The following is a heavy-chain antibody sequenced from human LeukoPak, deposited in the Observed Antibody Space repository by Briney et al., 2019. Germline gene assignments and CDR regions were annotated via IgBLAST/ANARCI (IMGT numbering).Heavy chain of an antibody. D-gene: IGHD2-8*01. Sequence: PGGSLRLSCVASELTFSTYSMNWVRQAPVKGLEWVSSISSGGSSIYYANSVRGRFTISRDNAKNSLFLQMNSLSAEDTAVYYCASRQCSNGVCPFQYWGQGTLVTVSS. CDR3: ASRQCSNGVCPFQY. V-gene: IGHV3-21*01. CDR2: ISSGGSSI. CDR1: ELTFSTYS. J-gene: IGHJ4*02.